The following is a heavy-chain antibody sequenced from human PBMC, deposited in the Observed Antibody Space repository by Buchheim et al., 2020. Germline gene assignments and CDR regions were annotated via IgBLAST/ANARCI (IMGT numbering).Heavy chain of an antibody. CDR2: IKSKTDGGTT. V-gene: IGHV3-15*01. CDR1: GISLSHAW. J-gene: IGHJ2*01. Sequence: EVQLVESGGGLVKPGGSLRLSCAASGISLSHAWMSWVRQAPGKGLEWVGCIKSKTDGGTTDYAAPAKGRLTIQRDDSKKTLFLQINSLKTEDTAMYYCTTLISWSWYFDHWGRGTL. CDR3: TTLISWSWYFDH. D-gene: IGHD1-1*01.